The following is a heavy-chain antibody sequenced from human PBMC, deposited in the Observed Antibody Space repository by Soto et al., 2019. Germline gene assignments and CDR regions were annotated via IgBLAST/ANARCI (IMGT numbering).Heavy chain of an antibody. J-gene: IGHJ6*02. Sequence: QVQLVQSGAEVKKPGSSVRVSCKASGTIFSSYTISWVRQAPGQGLEWMGRIIPILGETNSAQKFQGRVTLPADNSTNTAYMQLNSLRLEDTAVYYCARGLGGRMDDWGQGTTVTVSS. CDR2: IIPILGET. CDR3: ARGLGGRMDD. CDR1: GTIFSSYT. D-gene: IGHD3-16*01. V-gene: IGHV1-69*08.